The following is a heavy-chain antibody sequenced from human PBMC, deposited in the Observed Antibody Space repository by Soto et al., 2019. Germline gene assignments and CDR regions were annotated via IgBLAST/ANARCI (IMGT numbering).Heavy chain of an antibody. J-gene: IGHJ6*03. CDR1: GYTFTSYG. V-gene: IGHV1-18*01. Sequence: GASVKVSCKASGYTFTSYGISWVRQAPGQGLEWMGWISAYNGNTNYAQKFQGRVTMTEDTSTDTAYMELSSLRSEDTAVYYCATAVATSPGTRNYYYYYMDVWGKGTTVTVSS. D-gene: IGHD5-12*01. CDR2: ISAYNGNT. CDR3: ATAVATSPGTRNYYYYYMDV.